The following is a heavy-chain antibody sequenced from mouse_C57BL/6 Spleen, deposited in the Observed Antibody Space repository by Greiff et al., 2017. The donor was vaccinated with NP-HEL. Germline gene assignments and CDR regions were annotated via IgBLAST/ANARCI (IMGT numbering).Heavy chain of an antibody. CDR3: ALITTVKAY. D-gene: IGHD1-1*01. CDR1: GYAFTNYL. V-gene: IGHV1-54*01. J-gene: IGHJ3*01. CDR2: INPRSGGT. Sequence: QVQLQQSGAELVRPGTSVKVSCKASGYAFTNYLIEWVKQRPGQGLEWIGVINPRSGGTNYNEKFKGKATLTADKSSSTAYMQLSSLTSEDSAVYFCALITTVKAYWGQGTLVTVSA.